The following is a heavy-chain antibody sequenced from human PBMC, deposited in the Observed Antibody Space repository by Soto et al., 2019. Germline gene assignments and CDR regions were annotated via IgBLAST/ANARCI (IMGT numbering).Heavy chain of an antibody. CDR3: AKASKGVIAAAGPYYFDY. CDR2: ISGSGGST. CDR1: GFTFSSYA. J-gene: IGHJ4*02. D-gene: IGHD6-13*01. Sequence: GGSLRLSCAASGFTFSSYAMSWVRQAPGKGLEWVSAISGSGGSTYYADSVKGRFTISRDNSKNTLYLQMNSLRAEDTAVYYCAKASKGVIAAAGPYYFDYWGQGTLVTVSS. V-gene: IGHV3-23*01.